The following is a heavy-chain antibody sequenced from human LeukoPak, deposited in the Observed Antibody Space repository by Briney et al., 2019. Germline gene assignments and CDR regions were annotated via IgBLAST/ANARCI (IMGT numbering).Heavy chain of an antibody. J-gene: IGHJ4*02. Sequence: GGSLRLSCAASRFTFSSYAMSWVRQAPGKGLEWVSAISGSGGSTYYADSVKGRFTISRDNAKNSLYLQMNSLRAEDTAVYYCARVMGYYYDSSALRYWGQGTLVTVSS. D-gene: IGHD3-22*01. CDR2: ISGSGGST. CDR1: RFTFSSYA. V-gene: IGHV3-23*01. CDR3: ARVMGYYYDSSALRY.